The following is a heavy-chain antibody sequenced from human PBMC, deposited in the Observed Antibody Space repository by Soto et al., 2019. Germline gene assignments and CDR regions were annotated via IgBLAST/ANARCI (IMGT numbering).Heavy chain of an antibody. Sequence: QITLKESGPTLVKPTQTLTLTCTFSGFSLSTSGVGVGWIRQPPGKALEWLALIYWDDDKRYSPSLKSRLTITKDTSKNQIVLTMTTLDPMDTATYPSAHRTSHCSGGSCSAGFDYWGPGNLVTVSS. V-gene: IGHV2-5*02. J-gene: IGHJ4*02. CDR3: AHRTSHCSGGSCSAGFDY. CDR2: IYWDDDK. D-gene: IGHD2-15*01. CDR1: GFSLSTSGVG.